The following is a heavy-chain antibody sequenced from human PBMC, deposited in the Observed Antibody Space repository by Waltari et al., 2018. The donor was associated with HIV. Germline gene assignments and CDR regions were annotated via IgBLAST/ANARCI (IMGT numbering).Heavy chain of an antibody. D-gene: IGHD3-3*01. J-gene: IGHJ6*02. Sequence: QVQLQQWGAGLVKPSETLSLTCAVSGGSFSGYYWTWIRQPPRKRLELIGEINHSGSTNFNPSLKSRVTISLDTSKNQFSLKLSSVTAADTAVYYCARARFGVLDYYYGMDVWGQGTTVTVSS. CDR2: INHSGST. CDR1: GGSFSGYY. V-gene: IGHV4-34*01. CDR3: ARARFGVLDYYYGMDV.